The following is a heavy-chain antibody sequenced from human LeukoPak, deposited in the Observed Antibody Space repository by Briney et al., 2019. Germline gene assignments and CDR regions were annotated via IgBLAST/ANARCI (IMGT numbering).Heavy chain of an antibody. CDR3: PNGLTMTPFDY. Sequence: GGTLRLSCTTSGFTFSDYAMSWVRQSPGKGLESVGFIRSKAYGGTTEYAASVKCRFTISRDDSKSIAYLQMNSLKTEDTAFYYCPNGLTMTPFDYWGQGTLVTVSS. J-gene: IGHJ4*02. V-gene: IGHV3-49*04. D-gene: IGHD3-3*01. CDR2: IRSKAYGGTT. CDR1: GFTFSDYA.